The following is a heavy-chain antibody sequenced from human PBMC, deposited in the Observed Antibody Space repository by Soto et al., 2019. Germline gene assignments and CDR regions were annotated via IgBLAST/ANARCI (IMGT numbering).Heavy chain of an antibody. Sequence: PGGSLRLSCAACGFTFSSYSMNWVRQAPGRGLEWVSSISSSSSYIYYADSVKGRFTISRDNAKNSLYLQMNSLRAEDTAVYYCARDPFAASTPNWFDPWGQGTLVTVSS. D-gene: IGHD3-3*01. J-gene: IGHJ5*02. V-gene: IGHV3-21*01. CDR2: ISSSSSYI. CDR1: GFTFSSYS. CDR3: ARDPFAASTPNWFDP.